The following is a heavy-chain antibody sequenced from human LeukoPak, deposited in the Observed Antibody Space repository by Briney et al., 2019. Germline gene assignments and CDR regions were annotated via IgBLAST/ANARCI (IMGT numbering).Heavy chain of an antibody. CDR3: ARARPHLGFDH. D-gene: IGHD7-27*01. CDR2: ISRYNDDT. V-gene: IGHV1-18*01. Sequence: GASVKVFCKSSGDTSTSYGINWGQQPPGQGVWWIWGISRYNDDTYYAQKLRGGLTMTPDTSTSTAYMELRSRRARDRAVYYCARARPHLGFDHWGQGTLVAVSS. J-gene: IGHJ4*02. CDR1: GDTSTSYG.